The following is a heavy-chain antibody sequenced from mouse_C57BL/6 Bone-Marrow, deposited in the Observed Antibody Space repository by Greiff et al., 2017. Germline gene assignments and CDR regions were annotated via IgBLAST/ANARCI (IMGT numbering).Heavy chain of an antibody. CDR3: ARCLPLLRYQVRYAMDY. D-gene: IGHD1-1*01. Sequence: QVQLQQPGAELVKPGASVKLSCKASGYTFTSYWMHWVKQRPGQGLEWIGMIHPNSGSTNYNEKFKSKATLTVDKSSSTAYMQLSRLTSEDSAVYYCARCLPLLRYQVRYAMDYWGQGTSVTVSS. V-gene: IGHV1-64*01. J-gene: IGHJ4*01. CDR1: GYTFTSYW. CDR2: IHPNSGST.